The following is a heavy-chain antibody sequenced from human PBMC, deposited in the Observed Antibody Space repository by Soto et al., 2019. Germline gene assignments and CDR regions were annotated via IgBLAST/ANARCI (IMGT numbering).Heavy chain of an antibody. Sequence: GGSLRLSCAASGFSLGTYSMNWARQSPGKGLEWISYISISSDTIYYADSVKGRFTISRDNAKSSLHLQMNSLRDEDTAVYYCAREGNTGWFIDYWGQGTLVTVSS. V-gene: IGHV3-48*02. CDR2: ISISSDTI. CDR3: AREGNTGWFIDY. J-gene: IGHJ4*02. CDR1: GFSLGTYS. D-gene: IGHD6-19*01.